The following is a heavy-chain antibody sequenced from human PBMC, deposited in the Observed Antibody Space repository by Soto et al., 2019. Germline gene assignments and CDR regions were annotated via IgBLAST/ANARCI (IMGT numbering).Heavy chain of an antibody. CDR3: AHSPRGAATDY. D-gene: IGHD1-26*01. J-gene: IGHJ4*02. CDR1: VFPLSARGVA. V-gene: IGHV2-5*01. CDR2: IYWNDDK. Sequence: QITLKESGPTLVKPTETLTLTCTVSVFPLSARGVAVGWIRQPPGKALEWLAIIYWNDDKRYSPSLKTRLTITTDTSKNQVILTMTNTDPVDTAKYDCAHSPRGAATDYWGQGTLVTFSS.